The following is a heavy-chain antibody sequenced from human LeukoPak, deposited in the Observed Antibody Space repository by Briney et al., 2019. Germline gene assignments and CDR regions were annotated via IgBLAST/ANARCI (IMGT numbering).Heavy chain of an antibody. CDR2: ISSSSSYI. J-gene: IGHJ4*02. CDR1: GFTFSSYS. D-gene: IGHD3-22*01. CDR3: AKSYYYDSSGYYASNFDY. V-gene: IGHV3-21*01. Sequence: GGSLRLSCAASGFTFSSYSMNWVRQAPGKGLEWVSSISSSSSYIYYADSVKGRFTISRDNAKNSLYLQMNSLRAEDTAVYYCAKSYYYDSSGYYASNFDYWGQGTLVTVSS.